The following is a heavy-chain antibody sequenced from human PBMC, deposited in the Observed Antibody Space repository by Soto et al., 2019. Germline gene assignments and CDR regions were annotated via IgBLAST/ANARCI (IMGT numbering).Heavy chain of an antibody. CDR3: ARGRGSGSSFYYYGMDV. CDR2: IYYSGSA. Sequence: SETLSLTCTVSGGSISSYYWSWIRQPPGKGLEWIGYIYYSGSANYNPSLKSRVTISVDTSKNQFSLKLSSVTAADTAVYYCARGRGSGSSFYYYGMDVWGQGTTVTVSS. D-gene: IGHD3-10*01. J-gene: IGHJ6*02. V-gene: IGHV4-59*01. CDR1: GGSISSYY.